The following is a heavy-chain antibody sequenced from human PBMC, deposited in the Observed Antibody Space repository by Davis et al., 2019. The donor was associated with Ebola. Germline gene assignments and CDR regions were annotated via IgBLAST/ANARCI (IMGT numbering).Heavy chain of an antibody. V-gene: IGHV4-59*01. CDR3: ARESAGSGRNNWFDP. CDR1: GGSISGYY. Sequence: PSETLSLTCTVSGGSISGYYWSWIRQPPGKGLEWIGFIYYSGSIKYNPSLKTRVTISVDTSKNPFSLKLSSVTAADTAVYYCARESAGSGRNNWFDPWGQGTLVTVSS. D-gene: IGHD3-10*01. J-gene: IGHJ5*02. CDR2: IYYSGSI.